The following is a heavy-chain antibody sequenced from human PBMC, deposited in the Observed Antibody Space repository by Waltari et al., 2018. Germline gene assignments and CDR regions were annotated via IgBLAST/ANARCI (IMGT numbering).Heavy chain of an antibody. CDR1: GGTFSSYA. CDR2: IIPIFGTA. D-gene: IGHD3-3*01. J-gene: IGHJ4*02. CDR3: ARGGVYYDFWSGTGYFDY. V-gene: IGHV1-69*05. Sequence: QVQLVQSGAEVKKPGSSVKVSCKASGGTFSSYAISWVRQAPGQGLEWMGGIIPIFGTANYAQKFQGRVTITTDESMSTAYMELSSLRSEDTAVYYCARGGVYYDFWSGTGYFDYWGQGTLVTVSS.